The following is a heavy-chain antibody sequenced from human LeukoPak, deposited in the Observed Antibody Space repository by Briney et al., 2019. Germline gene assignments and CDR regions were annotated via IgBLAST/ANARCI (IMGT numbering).Heavy chain of an antibody. Sequence: SGPALVKPTQTLTLTCTFSGFSLSTSGMCVSWIRQPPGKALEWLARIDWDDDKYYSTSLKTRLTISKDTSKNQVVLTMTNMDPVDTATYYCVRYYYDSSGYSSFDYWGQGTLVTVSS. J-gene: IGHJ4*02. CDR1: GFSLSTSGMC. CDR2: IDWDDDK. V-gene: IGHV2-70*11. CDR3: VRYYYDSSGYSSFDY. D-gene: IGHD3-22*01.